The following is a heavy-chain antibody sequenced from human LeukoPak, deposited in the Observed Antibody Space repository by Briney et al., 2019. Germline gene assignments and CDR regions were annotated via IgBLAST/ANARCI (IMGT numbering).Heavy chain of an antibody. D-gene: IGHD4-17*01. J-gene: IGHJ6*03. CDR3: ARVRIGSMTTVTYYYYYYMDV. V-gene: IGHV4-38-2*02. Sequence: SSETLSLTCTVSGYSISSGYYWGWIRQPPGKGLEWIGSIYHSGSTYYNPSLKSRVTISVDTSKNQFSLKLSSVTAADTAVYYCARVRIGSMTTVTYYYYYYMDVWGKGTTVTVSS. CDR2: IYHSGST. CDR1: GYSISSGYY.